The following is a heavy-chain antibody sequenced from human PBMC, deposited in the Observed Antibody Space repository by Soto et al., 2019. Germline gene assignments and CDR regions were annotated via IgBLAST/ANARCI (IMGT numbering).Heavy chain of an antibody. CDR3: ARTHYSMDV. CDR2: INHRGNT. Sequence: QVQLQQWGAGLLKPSETLSLTCAVYGGSFSDFHWSWIRQPPGKGLEWIGEINHRGNTNYNPSLTSRVTMSVDTSQNQCPLKMTSVTAADTAVYYCARTHYSMDVWDKGTTVTVSS. V-gene: IGHV4-34*01. CDR1: GGSFSDFH. J-gene: IGHJ6*03.